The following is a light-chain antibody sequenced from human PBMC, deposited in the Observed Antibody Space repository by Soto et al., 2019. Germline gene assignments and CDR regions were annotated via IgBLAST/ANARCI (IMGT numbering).Light chain of an antibody. CDR1: SSDIGGYNY. Sequence: QSASVSGSPGQSITISCTGTSSDIGGYNYVSWYQQHPGKAPKLMIYDVSDRPSGVSNRFSGSKSGNTASLTISGLQAEDEADYYCASYASSNTVLFGGGTKLTVL. CDR2: DVS. CDR3: ASYASSNTVL. J-gene: IGLJ2*01. V-gene: IGLV2-14*03.